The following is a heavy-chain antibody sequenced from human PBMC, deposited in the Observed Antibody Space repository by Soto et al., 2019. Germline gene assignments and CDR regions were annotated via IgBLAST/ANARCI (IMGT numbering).Heavy chain of an antibody. Sequence: GGSLRLSCAASGFTFSAYAMHWVRQAPGRGLEWVAVISYEGSLKNYADSVKGRFTISRDNSKNTLYLQMNSLRAEDTAVYYCAKSRPSSIAAPEDYWGQGTPVTVSS. CDR1: GFTFSAYA. CDR2: ISYEGSLK. J-gene: IGHJ4*02. V-gene: IGHV3-30*04. D-gene: IGHD6-6*01. CDR3: AKSRPSSIAAPEDY.